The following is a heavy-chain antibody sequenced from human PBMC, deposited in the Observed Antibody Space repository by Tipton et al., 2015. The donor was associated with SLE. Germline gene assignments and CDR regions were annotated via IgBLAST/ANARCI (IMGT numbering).Heavy chain of an antibody. CDR2: INHSGST. CDR1: GGSISSSSYY. CDR3: ARREGIAAAGIID. D-gene: IGHD6-13*01. Sequence: LRLSCTVSGGSISSSSYYWGWIRQPPGKGLEWIGEINHSGSTNYNPSLKSRVTISVDTSKNQFSLKLSSVTAADTAVYYCARREGIAAAGIIDWGQGTLVTVSS. V-gene: IGHV4-39*07. J-gene: IGHJ4*02.